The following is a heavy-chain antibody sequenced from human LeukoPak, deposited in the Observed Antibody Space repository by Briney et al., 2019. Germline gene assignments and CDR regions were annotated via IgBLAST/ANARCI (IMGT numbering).Heavy chain of an antibody. Sequence: GGSLRLSCAASGFTFSSYSMNWVRQAAGEGLGWVSSISSSSSYIYYADSVKGRFTISRDRAKNSLYLQMNSLRAEDTAVYYCARDRWHSSGWYTGEFDYWGQGTLVTVSS. CDR2: ISSSSSYI. J-gene: IGHJ4*02. D-gene: IGHD6-19*01. V-gene: IGHV3-21*01. CDR3: ARDRWHSSGWYTGEFDY. CDR1: GFTFSSYS.